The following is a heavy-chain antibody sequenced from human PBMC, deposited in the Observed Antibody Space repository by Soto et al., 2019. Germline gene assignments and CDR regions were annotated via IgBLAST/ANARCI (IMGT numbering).Heavy chain of an antibody. CDR3: AHSRNLITEDAQVGDFDY. CDR2: IYWDDDE. Sequence: QITLKESGPPLVKPAQTLALTCTFSGFSLTTDGEGVGWVRQPPGEALEWLALIYWDDDEHYSPSLKTRLTITKDPSKNQVVLIMTNVDPVDTATYYCAHSRNLITEDAQVGDFDYWGQGTLVTVSS. J-gene: IGHJ4*02. V-gene: IGHV2-5*02. CDR1: GFSLTTDGEG. D-gene: IGHD3-10*01.